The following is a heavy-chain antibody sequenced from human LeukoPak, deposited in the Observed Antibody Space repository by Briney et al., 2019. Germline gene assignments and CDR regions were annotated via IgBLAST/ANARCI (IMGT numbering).Heavy chain of an antibody. J-gene: IGHJ4*02. D-gene: IGHD6-6*01. V-gene: IGHV4-59*01. CDR1: GGSISSYY. CDR2: IYYSGST. CDR3: ARTLSEYSSSSLGY. Sequence: SETLSLTCTVSGGSISSYYWSWIRQPPGKGLERIGYIYYSGSTNYNPSLKSRVIISVDTSKNQFSLKLSSVTAADTAVYYCARTLSEYSSSSLGYWGQGTLVTVSS.